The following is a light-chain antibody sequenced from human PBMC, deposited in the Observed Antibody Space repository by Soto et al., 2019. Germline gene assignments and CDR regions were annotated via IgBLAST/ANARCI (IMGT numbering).Light chain of an antibody. CDR3: QQYNSYSRWK. J-gene: IGKJ1*01. CDR1: QSIRSW. V-gene: IGKV1-5*03. CDR2: KAS. Sequence: DIQMTQYPSTLSASVGDRVTITCRASQSIRSWLAWYQQKPGKAPKLLIYKASSLESGVPSRFSGSGSGTEFTLTISSLQPDDFATYYCQQYNSYSRWKFGQGTKVEIK.